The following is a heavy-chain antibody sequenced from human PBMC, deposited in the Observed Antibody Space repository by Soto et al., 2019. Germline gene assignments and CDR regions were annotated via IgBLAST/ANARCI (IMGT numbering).Heavy chain of an antibody. J-gene: IGHJ6*01. CDR2: IIPIFGTA. CDR3: AGVSRLRNKYAKEA. Sequence: QVQLVQSGAEVKKPGSSVKVSCKASGGTFSSYAISWVRQAPGQGLEWMGGIIPIFGTANYAQKFQGRVSSTEDESTSTAYMKESALGAEDEAVDCGAGVSRLRNKYAKEAWGEGKTVKVS. D-gene: IGHD5-18*01. CDR1: GGTFSSYA. V-gene: IGHV1-69*12.